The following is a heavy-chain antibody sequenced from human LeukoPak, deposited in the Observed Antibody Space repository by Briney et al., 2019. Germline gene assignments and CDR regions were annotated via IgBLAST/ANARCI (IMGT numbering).Heavy chain of an antibody. D-gene: IGHD5-18*01. CDR3: ARHRRGGYSYGTNWFDP. CDR1: GGSISSSSYY. CDR2: IYYSGST. V-gene: IGHV4-39*01. Sequence: PSETLSLTCTVSGGSISSSSYYWGWIRQPPGKGLEWIGSIYYSGSTYYNPSLKSRFTISVDTSKNQFSLKLSSVTAADTAVYYCARHRRGGYSYGTNWFDPWGQGTLVTVSS. J-gene: IGHJ5*02.